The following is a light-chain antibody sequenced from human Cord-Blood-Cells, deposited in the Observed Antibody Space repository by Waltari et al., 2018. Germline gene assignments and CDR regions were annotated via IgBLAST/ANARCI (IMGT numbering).Light chain of an antibody. CDR1: SSDVGGYNN. J-gene: IGLJ2*01. V-gene: IGLV2-14*01. CDR3: SSYTSSSTVV. CDR2: DVS. Sequence: QSALTQPASVSGSPGQSITISCTGTSSDVGGYNNFSWYQQHPGKAPKPMIYDVSNRPSGVSNRFSGSKSGNTASLTISGLQAEDEADYYCSSYTSSSTVVFGGGTKLTVL.